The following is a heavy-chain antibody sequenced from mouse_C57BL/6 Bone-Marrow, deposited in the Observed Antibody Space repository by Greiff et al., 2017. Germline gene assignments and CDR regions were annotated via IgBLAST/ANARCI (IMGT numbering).Heavy chain of an antibody. CDR2: ISSGSSTI. V-gene: IGHV5-17*01. J-gene: IGHJ4*01. D-gene: IGHD1-1*01. CDR3: ARKLLRVAMDY. Sequence: EVKLMESGGGLVKPGGSLKLSCAASGFTFSDYGMHWVRQAPEKGLEWVAYISSGSSTIYYADTVKGRFTISRDNGKNTLFLQMTSLRSEETYMYYCARKLLRVAMDYWGQGTLVTVS. CDR1: GFTFSDYG.